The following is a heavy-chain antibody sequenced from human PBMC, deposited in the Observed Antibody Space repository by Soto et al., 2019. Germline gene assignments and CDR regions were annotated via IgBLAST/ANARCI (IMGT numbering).Heavy chain of an antibody. Sequence: ASVKVSCKASGGTFSSYAISWVRQAPGQGLGWMGGIIPIFGTANYAQKFQGRVTITADESTSTAYMELSSLRSEDTAVYYCARSTGYFANHHFDYWGQGTLVTVSS. V-gene: IGHV1-69*13. CDR3: ARSTGYFANHHFDY. CDR1: GGTFSSYA. D-gene: IGHD3-9*01. CDR2: IIPIFGTA. J-gene: IGHJ4*02.